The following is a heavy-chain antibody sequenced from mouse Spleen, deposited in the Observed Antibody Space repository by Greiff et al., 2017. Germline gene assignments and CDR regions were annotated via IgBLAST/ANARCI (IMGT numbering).Heavy chain of an antibody. Sequence: VKLQESGAELVRPGTSVKVSCKASGYAFTNYLIEWVKQRPGQGLEWIGVINPGSGGTNYNEKFKGKATLTADKSSSTAYMQLSSLTSEDSAVYFCARPYYSNYDAMDYWGQGTSVTVSS. J-gene: IGHJ4*01. V-gene: IGHV1-54*01. CDR2: INPGSGGT. CDR1: GYAFTNYL. CDR3: ARPYYSNYDAMDY. D-gene: IGHD2-5*01.